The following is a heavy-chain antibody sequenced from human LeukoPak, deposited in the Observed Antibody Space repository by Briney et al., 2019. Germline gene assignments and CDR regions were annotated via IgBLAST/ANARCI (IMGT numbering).Heavy chain of an antibody. CDR2: VTSTNKI. J-gene: IGHJ3*02. D-gene: IGHD3-3*01. V-gene: IGHV3-69-1*01. CDR3: ARAQTLFWEFDGFDI. Sequence: GGSLRLSCVASGFTFSSHSINWVRQAPGKGLEWIATVTSTNKIHYADSVKGRFTISRDNAENSMYLQMNSLRDEDTAVYSCARAQTLFWEFDGFDIWGRGTKVTVSS. CDR1: GFTFSSHS.